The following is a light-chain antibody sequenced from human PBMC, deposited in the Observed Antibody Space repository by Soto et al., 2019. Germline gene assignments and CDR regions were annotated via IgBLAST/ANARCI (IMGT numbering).Light chain of an antibody. V-gene: IGKV3-20*01. CDR2: DAS. Sequence: EIVLTQSPDTLSLSPGERATLSCRASQSVRSNYLAWYQQKPGQAPRFLINDASSRATGIPDRFSGSASGTDFTLTISRLGREDFAVYYSQQYGSTPLTVGGGTKVEIK. J-gene: IGKJ4*01. CDR1: QSVRSNY. CDR3: QQYGSTPLT.